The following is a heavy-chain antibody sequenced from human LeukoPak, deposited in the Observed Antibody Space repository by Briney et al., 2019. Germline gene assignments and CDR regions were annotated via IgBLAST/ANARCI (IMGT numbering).Heavy chain of an antibody. Sequence: SETLSLTCTVSGGSISSYYWSWIRQPAGKGLEWIGRIYTSGSTNYNPSLKSRVTISVDKSKNQFSLKLSSVTAADTAVYYCATGTTVAFDYWGQGTLVTVSS. D-gene: IGHD1-7*01. CDR2: IYTSGST. CDR3: ATGTTVAFDY. J-gene: IGHJ4*02. CDR1: GGSISSYY. V-gene: IGHV4-4*07.